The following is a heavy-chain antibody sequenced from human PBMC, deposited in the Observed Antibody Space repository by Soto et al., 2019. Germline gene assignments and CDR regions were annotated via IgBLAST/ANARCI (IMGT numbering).Heavy chain of an antibody. V-gene: IGHV3-15*07. D-gene: IGHD2-15*01. CDR2: IKTNGEGGTT. CDR1: GFTISNAW. CDR3: TSGSVEGV. J-gene: IGHJ6*02. Sequence: EAQLVESGGGLVKPGGSLRLSCAASGFTISNAWMNWVRQAPGKGLEWVGRIKTNGEGGTTDYAAPVKGRFVISRDDSKNTLYRQMNSLRPDDTAVYYCTSGSVEGVWGQGTTVTVSS.